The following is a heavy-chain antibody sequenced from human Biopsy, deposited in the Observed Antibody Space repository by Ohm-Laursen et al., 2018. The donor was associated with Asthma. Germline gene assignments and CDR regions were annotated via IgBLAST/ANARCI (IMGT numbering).Heavy chain of an antibody. CDR2: IYYSGRT. D-gene: IGHD6-6*01. J-gene: IGHJ2*01. V-gene: IGHV4-39*02. CDR3: ARAVSSSSYWYFDL. Sequence: SQTLSLTCIVSGDAMSTSGSYWGWIRQSPGKGLEWIGSIYYSGRTYYNPSLESRDTISADTSKNLFSLKVTSVTAADTAVYYCARAVSSSSYWYFDLWGRGDLVTVSS. CDR1: GDAMSTSGSY.